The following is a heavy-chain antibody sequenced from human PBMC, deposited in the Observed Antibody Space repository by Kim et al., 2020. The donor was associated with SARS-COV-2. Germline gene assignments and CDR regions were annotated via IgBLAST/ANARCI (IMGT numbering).Heavy chain of an antibody. CDR1: GFTFSSYA. J-gene: IGHJ6*02. Sequence: GGSLRLSCAASGFTFSSYAMSWVRQAPGKGLEWVSAISGSGGSTYYADSVKGRFTISRDNSKNTLYLQMNSLRAEDTAVYYCAKTVWEQQLVPALGYYGMDVWGQGTTVTVSS. D-gene: IGHD6-13*01. CDR3: AKTVWEQQLVPALGYYGMDV. CDR2: ISGSGGST. V-gene: IGHV3-23*01.